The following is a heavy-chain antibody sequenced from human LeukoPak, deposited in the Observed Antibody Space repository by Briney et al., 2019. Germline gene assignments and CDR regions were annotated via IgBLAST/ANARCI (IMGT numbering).Heavy chain of an antibody. CDR1: GGSLTSGSYY. Sequence: SETLSLTCTVSGGSLTSGSYYWGWLRQPAGTGLEWIGRIYNTRSTNYNPSLKSRVTISVDTSKNQFSLKLSSVTAADTAVYYCARGNPRSRSNHQSFDYWGQGTLVTVSS. V-gene: IGHV4-61*02. CDR3: ARGNPRSRSNHQSFDY. CDR2: IYNTRST. D-gene: IGHD1-14*01. J-gene: IGHJ4*02.